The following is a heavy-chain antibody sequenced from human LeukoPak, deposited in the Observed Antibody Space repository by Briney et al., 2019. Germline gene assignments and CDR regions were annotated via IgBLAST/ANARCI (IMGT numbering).Heavy chain of an antibody. CDR1: GFTFDDYG. Sequence: GGSLRLSCAASGFTFDDYGMSWVRQAPGKGLEWVSGINWNGGGTGYADSVKGQFTISRDSAKKSLYLQMNSLRAEDTALYYCARDIYGSGSYPAVYYYYMDVWGKGTTVTVSS. CDR3: ARDIYGSGSYPAVYYYYMDV. CDR2: INWNGGGT. V-gene: IGHV3-20*04. D-gene: IGHD3-10*01. J-gene: IGHJ6*03.